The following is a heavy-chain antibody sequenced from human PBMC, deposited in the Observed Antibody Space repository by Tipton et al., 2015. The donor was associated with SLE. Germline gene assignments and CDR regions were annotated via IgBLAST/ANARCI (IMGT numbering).Heavy chain of an antibody. CDR3: ARDRYYYDRSGYYEYFDS. CDR2: MNQDGSER. D-gene: IGHD3-22*01. J-gene: IGHJ4*02. V-gene: IGHV3-7*01. CDR1: GFTFSHFW. Sequence: SLRLTCAASGFTFSHFWMSWVRQAPGKGLEWVANMNQDGSERYYVESVKGRFSISRDNAKNSVYLQMNSLRAEDTAVYYCARDRYYYDRSGYYEYFDSWGQGTLVTVSS.